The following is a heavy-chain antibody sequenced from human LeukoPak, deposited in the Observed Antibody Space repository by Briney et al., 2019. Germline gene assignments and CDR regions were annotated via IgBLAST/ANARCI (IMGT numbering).Heavy chain of an antibody. J-gene: IGHJ4*02. D-gene: IGHD3-10*01. CDR3: ARDFQWFGEFTYYFDY. CDR2: INPNSGGT. Sequence: EASVEVSCKASGYTFTGYYMHWVRQAPGQGLEWMGWINPNSGGTNYAQKFQGRVTMTRDTSISTAYMELSSLRSEDTAVYYCARDFQWFGEFTYYFDYWGQGTLVTVSS. V-gene: IGHV1-2*02. CDR1: GYTFTGYY.